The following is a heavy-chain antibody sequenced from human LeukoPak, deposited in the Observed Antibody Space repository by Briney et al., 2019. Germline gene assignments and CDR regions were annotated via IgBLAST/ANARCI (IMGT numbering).Heavy chain of an antibody. CDR2: SYYSGST. V-gene: IGHV4-59*01. J-gene: IGHJ6*02. Sequence: SETLSLTCTVSGGSISSYYWSGIRQPPGKGLEWSGYSYYSGSTNYNPSLKSRVTISVDTSKNQFSLKLSSVTAADTAVYYCARDNPHSSGWYTGYYYGMDVWGRGTTVTVSS. CDR1: GGSISSYY. D-gene: IGHD6-19*01. CDR3: ARDNPHSSGWYTGYYYGMDV.